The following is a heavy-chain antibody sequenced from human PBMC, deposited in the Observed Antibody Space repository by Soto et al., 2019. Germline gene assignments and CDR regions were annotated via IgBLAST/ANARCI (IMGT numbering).Heavy chain of an antibody. D-gene: IGHD6-13*01. Sequence: QVQLVQSGAEVKKPGASVKVSCKATGYSFTAFGLIWVRQAPGQGLEWMGWISGYNGDTNYAQNLQGRVTMTTDTSTRTVSMELRSLKSDDTAVYYCARAEAYRSCWYAMDVGGQGTTVIVS. J-gene: IGHJ6*02. CDR2: ISGYNGDT. CDR1: GYSFTAFG. V-gene: IGHV1-18*01. CDR3: ARAEAYRSCWYAMDV.